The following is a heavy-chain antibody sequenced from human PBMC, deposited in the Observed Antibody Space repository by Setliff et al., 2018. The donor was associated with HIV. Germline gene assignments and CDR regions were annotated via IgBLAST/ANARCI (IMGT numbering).Heavy chain of an antibody. Sequence: PSETLSLTCAVYGGSFSGHYWSWIRQPPGKGLEWIGEINHSGISNFNPSLKSRVTIPIDTPRNQFSLKLSSVTAADTAVYYCAIRGSSGWYVGGYFDYWGQGTLVTVSS. CDR2: INHSGIS. CDR3: AIRGSSGWYVGGYFDY. J-gene: IGHJ4*02. D-gene: IGHD6-19*01. V-gene: IGHV4-34*01. CDR1: GGSFSGHY.